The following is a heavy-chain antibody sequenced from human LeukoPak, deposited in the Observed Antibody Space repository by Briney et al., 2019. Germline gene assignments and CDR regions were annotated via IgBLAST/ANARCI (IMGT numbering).Heavy chain of an antibody. D-gene: IGHD1-26*01. V-gene: IGHV3-30*04. CDR1: AFTLSSHS. CDR3: TRDGIMGARSFDS. CDR2: ISYDGRTT. Sequence: GKSLRLSCAGSAFTLSSHSMHWVRQAPSKGLVWVAAISYDGRTTYYADSVKGRFTISKDTSKNTLYLEMDSLRPEDTAIYYCTRDGIMGARSFDSWGQGILVTVSS. J-gene: IGHJ4*02.